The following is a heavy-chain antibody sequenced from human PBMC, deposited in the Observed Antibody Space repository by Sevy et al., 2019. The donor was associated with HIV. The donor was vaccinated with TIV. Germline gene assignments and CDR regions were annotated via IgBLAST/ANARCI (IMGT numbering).Heavy chain of an antibody. D-gene: IGHD3-22*01. V-gene: IGHV3-21*01. CDR1: GFTFSIYT. J-gene: IGHJ4*02. CDR3: ASGSLDSTGYPFGY. CDR2: ISSSSTYI. Sequence: GGSLRLSCAASGFTFSIYTMNWVRQAPGKGLEWVSSISSSSTYIYYADSVRGRFTISRDNAKNSLYLQMHSLRAEDTAVYYCASGSLDSTGYPFGYWGQGTLVTFSS.